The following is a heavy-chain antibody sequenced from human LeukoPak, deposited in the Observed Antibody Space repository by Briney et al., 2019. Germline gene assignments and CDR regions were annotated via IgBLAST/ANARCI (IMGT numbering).Heavy chain of an antibody. CDR2: IDYSGST. J-gene: IGHJ4*02. CDR1: GGSISSYY. CDR3: ARERAQSYYDILTGYHTIDS. Sequence: PSETLSLTCTVSGGSISSYYWSWIRQPPGKGLEWIGYIDYSGSTNYNPSLKSRVTISVDTSKNQFSLKLSSVTAADTAVYYCARERAQSYYDILTGYHTIDSWGQGTLVTVSA. D-gene: IGHD3-9*01. V-gene: IGHV4-59*01.